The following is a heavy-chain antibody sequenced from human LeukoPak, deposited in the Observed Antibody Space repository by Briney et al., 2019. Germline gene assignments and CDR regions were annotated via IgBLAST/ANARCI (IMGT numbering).Heavy chain of an antibody. J-gene: IGHJ6*02. CDR3: ARQGDDSSGYYYYYGMDV. V-gene: IGHV4-39*01. Sequence: SETLSLTCTVSGGSISSSSYYWGWIRQPPGKGLEWIGSIYYSGSTYYNPSLKSRVTISVDTSKNQFSLKLSSVTAADTAVYYCARQGDDSSGYYYYYGMDVWGQGTTVTVSS. D-gene: IGHD3-22*01. CDR1: GGSISSSSYY. CDR2: IYYSGST.